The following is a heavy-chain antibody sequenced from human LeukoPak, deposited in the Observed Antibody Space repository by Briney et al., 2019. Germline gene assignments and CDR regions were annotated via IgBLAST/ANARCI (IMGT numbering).Heavy chain of an antibody. V-gene: IGHV1-18*04. J-gene: IGHJ4*02. CDR1: GYTFSSYG. CDR2: ISNYNGNT. D-gene: IGHD2-2*01. Sequence: ASVKVSCKASGYTFSSYGISWVRQAPGQGLEWMGWISNYNGNTNYAQKAQGRVTMTTDTSTSTAYMELRSLRSDDTALYYCARDPRYRGYCSSTSCHWMDYWGQGTLVTVSS. CDR3: ARDPRYRGYCSSTSCHWMDY.